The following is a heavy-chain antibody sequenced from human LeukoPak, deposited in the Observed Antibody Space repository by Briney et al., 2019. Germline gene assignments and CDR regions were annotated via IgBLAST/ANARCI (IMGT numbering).Heavy chain of an antibody. CDR3: ARDYPSFDY. J-gene: IGHJ4*02. Sequence: GGSLRLSCAASGFTVSSNYMSWVRQAPGKGLECVSLIYSDGNTYYADSVKGRFTISRDNSKNTLYLQMNSLRAEDTAVYYCARDYPSFDYWGRGTLVTVSS. CDR1: GFTVSSNY. V-gene: IGHV3-53*01. D-gene: IGHD3-16*02. CDR2: IYSDGNT.